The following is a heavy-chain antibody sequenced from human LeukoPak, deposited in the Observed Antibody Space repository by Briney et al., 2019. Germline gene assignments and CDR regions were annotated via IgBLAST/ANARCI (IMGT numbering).Heavy chain of an antibody. CDR3: ARGYCSGGSCYNLDP. Sequence: ASVKVSCKASGYTFTSYYMHWVRQAPGQGLEWMGIINPSGGSTSYAQKFQGRVTMTRDTSISTAYMELSRLRSDDTAVYYCARGYCSGGSCYNLDPWGQGTLVTVSS. CDR2: INPSGGST. CDR1: GYTFTSYY. D-gene: IGHD2-15*01. J-gene: IGHJ5*02. V-gene: IGHV1-46*01.